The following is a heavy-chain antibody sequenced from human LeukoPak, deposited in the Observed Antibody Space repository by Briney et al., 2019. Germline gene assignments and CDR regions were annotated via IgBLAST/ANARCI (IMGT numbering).Heavy chain of an antibody. CDR2: ISSTGGTT. CDR3: AKNGDRGAYCTGGTRYPYFYYYMDV. D-gene: IGHD2-15*01. CDR1: GITFSSYG. V-gene: IGHV3-23*01. J-gene: IGHJ6*03. Sequence: GGSLRLSCAASGITFSSYGMSWVRQAPGKGLEWVSRISSTGGTTYYADSVKGRFTISRDNSKNTLYLQMNSLRAEDTAIYYCAKNGDRGAYCTGGTRYPYFYYYMDVWGKGTTVTI.